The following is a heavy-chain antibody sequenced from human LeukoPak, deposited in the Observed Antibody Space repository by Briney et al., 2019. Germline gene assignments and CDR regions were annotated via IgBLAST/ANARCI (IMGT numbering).Heavy chain of an antibody. J-gene: IGHJ4*02. D-gene: IGHD2-2*01. CDR2: ISGSDGST. V-gene: IGHV3-23*01. CDR1: GFTFSTYA. CDR3: AKGYCGSTNCYGDY. Sequence: GGSLRLSCAASGFTFSTYAMSWVRQAPGKGLEWVSGISGSDGSTYYADSVKGRFTISRDNSKNTLYLQMNSPRAEDTAVYYCAKGYCGSTNCYGDYWGQGTLVTVSS.